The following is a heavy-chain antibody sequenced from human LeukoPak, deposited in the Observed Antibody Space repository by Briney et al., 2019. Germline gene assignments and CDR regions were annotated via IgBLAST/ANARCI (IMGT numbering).Heavy chain of an antibody. Sequence: SETLPVTCTVSGGSISSGGYYWSWIRQHPGKGLEWIGYIYYSGSTYYNPSLKSRVTISVDPSKNQFSLKLSSVTAADTAVYYCARGVDLLYYYDSSGYPPRPFDYWGQGNLVTASS. CDR3: ARGVDLLYYYDSSGYPPRPFDY. V-gene: IGHV4-31*03. CDR1: GGSISSGGYY. CDR2: IYYSGST. J-gene: IGHJ4*02. D-gene: IGHD3-22*01.